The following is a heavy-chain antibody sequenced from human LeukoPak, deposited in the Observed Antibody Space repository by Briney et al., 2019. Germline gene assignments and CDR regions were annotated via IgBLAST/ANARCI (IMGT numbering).Heavy chain of an antibody. CDR3: ARRGYSSGWWTYYFDY. D-gene: IGHD6-19*01. CDR1: GGSISSSSYY. V-gene: IGHV4-39*01. CDR2: IYYSGST. J-gene: IGHJ4*02. Sequence: SETLSLTCTVSGGSISSSSYYWGWIRQPPGKGLEWIGSIYYSGSTYYNPSLKSRVTISVDTSKNQFSLKLSSVTAADTAVYYCARRGYSSGWWTYYFDYWGQGTLVTVSS.